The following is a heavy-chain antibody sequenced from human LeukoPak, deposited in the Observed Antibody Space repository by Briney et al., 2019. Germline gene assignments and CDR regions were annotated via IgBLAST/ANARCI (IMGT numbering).Heavy chain of an antibody. CDR1: GVSIGSSF. D-gene: IGHD1-26*01. V-gene: IGHV4-59*13. CDR3: ARDRSGTYYTFDV. J-gene: IGHJ3*01. CDR2: ISYSGRT. Sequence: SETLSLTCSVSGVSIGSSFWNWIRLSPGKGLEWIGYISYSGRTNYSPSLKSRVTISIDTSKNQLSLTLTSVTAADTALYYCARDRSGTYYTFDVWGQGTMVSVSA.